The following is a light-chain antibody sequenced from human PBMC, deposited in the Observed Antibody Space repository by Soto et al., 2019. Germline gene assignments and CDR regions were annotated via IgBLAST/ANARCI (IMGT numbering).Light chain of an antibody. CDR2: DVS. CDR1: RSDVGAYNY. V-gene: IGLV2-14*01. J-gene: IGLJ3*02. CDR3: SSYTGSTTWV. Sequence: QSVLTQPASVSGSPGQSITISCTGTRSDVGAYNYVSWYQQHSGKAPKLMIYDVSNRPSGVSNRFSGSKSGNTASLTISGLQLEDEADYYCSSYTGSTTWVFGGGTQLTVL.